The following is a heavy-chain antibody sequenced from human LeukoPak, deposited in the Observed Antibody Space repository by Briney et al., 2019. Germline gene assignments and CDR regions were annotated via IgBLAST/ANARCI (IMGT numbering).Heavy chain of an antibody. CDR3: GRDGNAGNDFDY. D-gene: IGHD1-1*01. J-gene: IGHJ4*02. CDR2: IRLYGSYM. V-gene: IGHV3-7*01. CDR1: GFSFAISC. Sequence: VGSLRLSSEASGFSFAISCISWVRPALRRGGGWVASIRLYGSYMKYEDSMKGRIADSRDNPKKPIYLEKDRLADEGTAVYYCGRDGNAGNDFDYWGQGTLVTVSS.